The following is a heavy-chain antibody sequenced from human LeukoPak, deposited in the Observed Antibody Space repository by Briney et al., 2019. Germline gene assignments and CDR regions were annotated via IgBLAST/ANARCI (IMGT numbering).Heavy chain of an antibody. V-gene: IGHV5-51*01. CDR2: IYPGDSDT. CDR3: ARFRGYYYDSSGYYFDY. D-gene: IGHD3-22*01. Sequence: GESRKISCKGSGYRFTSYWIGWVRQMPGKGLEWMGIIYPGDSDTRYSPPFQGQVTIPADKSISTAYLQWSSLKASDTAMYYCARFRGYYYDSSGYYFDYWGQGTLVTASS. J-gene: IGHJ4*02. CDR1: GYRFTSYW.